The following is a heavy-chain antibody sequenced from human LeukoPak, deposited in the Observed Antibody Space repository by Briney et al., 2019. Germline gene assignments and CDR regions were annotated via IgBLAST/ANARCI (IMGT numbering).Heavy chain of an antibody. J-gene: IGHJ4*02. CDR1: GLTFSSYA. Sequence: PGGSLRPSCAASGLTFSSYAMSWVRQAPGKGLEWVSAISGSGGSTYYADSVKGRFTISRDNSKNTLYLQMNSLRAEDTAVYYCAKVYSGSYTTYYFDYWGQGTLVTVSS. V-gene: IGHV3-23*01. D-gene: IGHD1-26*01. CDR2: ISGSGGST. CDR3: AKVYSGSYTTYYFDY.